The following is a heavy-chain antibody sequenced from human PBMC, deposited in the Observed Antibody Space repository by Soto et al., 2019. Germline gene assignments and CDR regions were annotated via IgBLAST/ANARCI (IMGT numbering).Heavy chain of an antibody. CDR3: ARHGGDILTGYYKGWFDP. Sequence: LETLSLTCTVSGGSISSYYLSWIRQPPGKGLEWIGYIYYSGSTNYNPSLKSRVTISVDTSKNQFSLKLSSVTAADTAVYYCARHGGDILTGYYKGWFDPWGQGTLVTVSS. D-gene: IGHD3-9*01. CDR1: GGSISSYY. V-gene: IGHV4-59*08. CDR2: IYYSGST. J-gene: IGHJ5*02.